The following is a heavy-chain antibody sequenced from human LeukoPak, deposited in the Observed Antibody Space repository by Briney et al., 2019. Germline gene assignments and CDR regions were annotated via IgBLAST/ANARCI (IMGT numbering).Heavy chain of an antibody. CDR1: GGTFSSYA. D-gene: IGHD6-6*01. J-gene: IGHJ4*02. CDR3: ALIAARRVG. Sequence: ASVKVSCKASGGTFSSYAISWVRQAPGQGLEWMGWINPNSGGTNYAQKFQGRVTMTRDTSISTAYMELSRLRSDDTAVYYCALIAARRVGWGQGTLVTVSS. CDR2: INPNSGGT. V-gene: IGHV1-2*02.